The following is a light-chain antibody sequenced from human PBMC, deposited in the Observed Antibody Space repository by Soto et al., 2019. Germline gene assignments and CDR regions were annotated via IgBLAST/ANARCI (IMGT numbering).Light chain of an antibody. Sequence: DIQMTQSPSSVSASVGDRVTITCQASQDISSWLAWYQQKPGKAPKLLIYASASLQSGVPSRFRGSGSGTDFTLSISSLQPEDFATYYCQQANSFPFTVGQGTKLEIK. V-gene: IGKV1-12*01. CDR3: QQANSFPFT. J-gene: IGKJ2*01. CDR2: ASA. CDR1: QDISSW.